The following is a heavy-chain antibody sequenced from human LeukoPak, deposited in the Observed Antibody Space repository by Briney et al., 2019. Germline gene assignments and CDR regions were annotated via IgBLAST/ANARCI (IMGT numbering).Heavy chain of an antibody. CDR1: GYSFANYW. V-gene: IGHV5-51*01. J-gene: IGHJ4*02. CDR2: IYPGDSDT. D-gene: IGHD3-10*01. Sequence: GESLKISCQASGYSFANYWIAWVRQMPGKGLEWIGNIYPGDSDTRYSPSFQGQVTISADKSTNTADLQWSRLKASDTAMYYCARGREFHRRSFDSWGQGTLFTVSS. CDR3: ARGREFHRRSFDS.